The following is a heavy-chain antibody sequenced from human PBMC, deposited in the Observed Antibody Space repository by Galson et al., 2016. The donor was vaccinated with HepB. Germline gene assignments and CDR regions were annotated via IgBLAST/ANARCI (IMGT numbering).Heavy chain of an antibody. Sequence: SLRLSCAASGFSFSSYSMNWVRQAPGKGLEWVSSITSRSNYIHYADSVKGRFTISRDNAKKSLYLQMKSLRVEDTAMYYCARDVSGYSGVQWGQGTLVTVS. J-gene: IGHJ4*02. D-gene: IGHD5-12*01. CDR2: ITSRSNYI. V-gene: IGHV3-21*01. CDR3: ARDVSGYSGVQ. CDR1: GFSFSSYS.